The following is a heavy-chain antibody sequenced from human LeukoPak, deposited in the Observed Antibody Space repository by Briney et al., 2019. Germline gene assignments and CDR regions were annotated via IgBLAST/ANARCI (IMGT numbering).Heavy chain of an antibody. D-gene: IGHD2-2*01. CDR3: ARDSSSTSSFDY. Sequence: GGSLRLSCAASGFTFSNYGMHWVRQAPGKGLEWVAVIWYDGSNKYYADSVKGRFTISRDNSKNTLYLQMNSLRAEDTAVYYCARDSSSTSSFDYWGQGTLVTVSS. J-gene: IGHJ4*02. CDR1: GFTFSNYG. CDR2: IWYDGSNK. V-gene: IGHV3-33*01.